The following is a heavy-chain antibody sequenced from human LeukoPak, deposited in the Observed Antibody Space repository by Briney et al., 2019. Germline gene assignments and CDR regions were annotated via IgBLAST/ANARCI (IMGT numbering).Heavy chain of an antibody. CDR2: ISSSSRYI. V-gene: IGHV3-21*01. CDR1: GFTFNSYS. CDR3: ARVGPRTTENFYYYYYMDV. Sequence: PGGSLRLSCAASGFTFNSYSMNWVRQAPGKGLEWVSSISSSSRYIYYADSVKGRFTISSDNAKNSLYLQMNSLRAEDTAVYYCARVGPRTTENFYYYYYMDVWGKGTTVTVSS. J-gene: IGHJ6*03. D-gene: IGHD2/OR15-2a*01.